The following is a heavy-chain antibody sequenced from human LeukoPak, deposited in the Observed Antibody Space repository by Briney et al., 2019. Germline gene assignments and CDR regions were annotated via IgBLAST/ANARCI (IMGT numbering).Heavy chain of an antibody. J-gene: IGHJ4*02. CDR3: AKDRDSSGYYITNPFADY. Sequence: PGGSLRLSCAASGFTFSSYAMSWVRQAPGKGLEWVSAISGSGGSTYYADSVKGRFTISRDNSKNTLYLQMNSLRAEDTAVYYCAKDRDSSGYYITNPFADYWGQGTLVTVSS. D-gene: IGHD3-22*01. V-gene: IGHV3-23*01. CDR1: GFTFSSYA. CDR2: ISGSGGST.